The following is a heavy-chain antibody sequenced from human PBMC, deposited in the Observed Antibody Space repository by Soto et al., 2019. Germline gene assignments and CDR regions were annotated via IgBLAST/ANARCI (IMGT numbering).Heavy chain of an antibody. CDR3: AKDVQAFVPPPQLYNWFDP. Sequence: EVQLLESGGGLVQPGGSLRLSCAASGFTFSSYAMSWVRQAPGKGLEWVSAISGSGGSTYYADSVKGRFTISRDNSKNTLYLQMNSLRAEDTAVYYCAKDVQAFVPPPQLYNWFDPWGQGTLVTVSS. CDR2: ISGSGGST. D-gene: IGHD2-2*01. CDR1: GFTFSSYA. J-gene: IGHJ5*02. V-gene: IGHV3-23*01.